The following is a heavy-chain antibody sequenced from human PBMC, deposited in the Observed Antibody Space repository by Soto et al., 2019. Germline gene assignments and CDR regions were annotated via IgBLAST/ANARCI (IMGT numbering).Heavy chain of an antibody. CDR2: IYPGDSDT. J-gene: IGHJ6*02. Sequence: PGECRNISCKGSGYNFTNYWLGWVRQMPGKGPEWMGIIYPGDSDTRYSPSFQGQVTISADKSISTAYLQWSSLKASDTAMYYCARHSGAYSSCFRFGLDVWGHGTTVTVSS. D-gene: IGHD6-19*01. CDR3: ARHSGAYSSCFRFGLDV. CDR1: GYNFTNYW. V-gene: IGHV5-51*01.